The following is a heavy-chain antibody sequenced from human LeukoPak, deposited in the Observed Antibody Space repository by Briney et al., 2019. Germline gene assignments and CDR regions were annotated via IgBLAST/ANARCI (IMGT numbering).Heavy chain of an antibody. CDR2: MNPRSGVT. J-gene: IGHJ5*02. Sequence: GASVKVSCKASGYTFTSYDFNWVRQATGQGLEWMGWMNPRSGVTGYAQKFQGRVTMTRNTSISTAYMELSSLRSEDTAVYFCARADAVLLPVAVTFAISWGQGTLVTVSS. D-gene: IGHD2-15*01. CDR1: GYTFTSYD. V-gene: IGHV1-8*01. CDR3: ARADAVLLPVAVTFAIS.